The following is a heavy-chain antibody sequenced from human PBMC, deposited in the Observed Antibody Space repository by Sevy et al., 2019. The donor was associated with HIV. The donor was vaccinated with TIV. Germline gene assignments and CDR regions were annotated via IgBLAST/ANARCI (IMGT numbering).Heavy chain of an antibody. Sequence: GGSLRLSCAASGFSFRNYGMHWVRQAPGKGLEWVAFISNDGSNNYYADSVKGRFTITRDNSQNTLYLKVNNVRDDDTAVFYCAKNIWTGYYVPHGYWGQGTLVTVSS. D-gene: IGHD3-9*01. CDR2: ISNDGSNN. V-gene: IGHV3-30*02. CDR3: AKNIWTGYYVPHGY. CDR1: GFSFRNYG. J-gene: IGHJ4*02.